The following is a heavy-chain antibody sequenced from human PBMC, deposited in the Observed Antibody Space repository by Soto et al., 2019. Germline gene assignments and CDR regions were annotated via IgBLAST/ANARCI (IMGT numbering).Heavy chain of an antibody. CDR2: ISGGGSTT. V-gene: IGHV3-23*01. CDR3: AKLDFWSSMPDDH. D-gene: IGHD3-3*01. Sequence: DVELLESGGGLVQPGGSLRLSCAAAGFNFNTFAMTWVRQAPGKGLEWVSYISGGGSTTYYADSVKGRFAISRDNFKNTLYLQMNNLGAEDTAIYYCAKLDFWSSMPDDHWGQGTLVTVSS. J-gene: IGHJ4*02. CDR1: GFNFNTFA.